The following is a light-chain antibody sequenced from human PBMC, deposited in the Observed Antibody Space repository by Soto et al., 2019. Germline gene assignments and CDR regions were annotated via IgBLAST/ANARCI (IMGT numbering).Light chain of an antibody. V-gene: IGKV1-9*01. CDR2: AAS. J-gene: IGKJ5*01. CDR1: QGISSY. CDR3: QQLNSYPLT. Sequence: DSQLTQSPSFLSASVGDRVTITCRASQGISSYLAWYQQKPGKASKLLIYAASTLQTGVPSRFSGSGSGTEFPLTISSLQPEDFATYYCQQLNSYPLTFGQGTRLEIK.